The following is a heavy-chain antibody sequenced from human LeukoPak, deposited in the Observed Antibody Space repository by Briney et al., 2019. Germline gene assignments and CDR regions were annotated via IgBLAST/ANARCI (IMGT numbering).Heavy chain of an antibody. CDR2: ISSSSSYI. CDR3: ARAPSSSRGYFQH. J-gene: IGHJ1*01. V-gene: IGHV3-21*01. D-gene: IGHD2-2*01. Sequence: PGGSLRPSCAASGFTFSSYSMNWVRQAPGKGLEWVSSISSSSSYIYYADSVKGRFTISRDNAKNSLYLQMNSLRAEDTAVYYCARAPSSSRGYFQHWGQGTLVAVSS. CDR1: GFTFSSYS.